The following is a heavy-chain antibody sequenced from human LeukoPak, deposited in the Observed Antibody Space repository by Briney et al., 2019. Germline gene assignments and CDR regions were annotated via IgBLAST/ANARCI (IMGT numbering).Heavy chain of an antibody. D-gene: IGHD2-21*02. J-gene: IGHJ4*02. CDR3: ARDLRLKELAYCGGDCLDY. CDR1: GFTFSNYA. Sequence: GGSLRLSCAASGFTFSNYAMHWVRQAPGKGLEYVSAVSSNGGSTYYANSVKGRFTISRDNSKNTLYLQMGSLRAEDMAVYYCARDLRLKELAYCGGDCLDYWGQGTLVTVSS. CDR2: VSSNGGST. V-gene: IGHV3-64*01.